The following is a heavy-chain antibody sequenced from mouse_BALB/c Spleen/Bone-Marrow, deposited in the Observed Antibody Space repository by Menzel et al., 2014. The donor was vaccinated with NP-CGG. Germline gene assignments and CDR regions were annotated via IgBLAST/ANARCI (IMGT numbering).Heavy chain of an antibody. CDR2: IWGGGST. CDR3: AKLNWVYAMDY. D-gene: IGHD4-1*02. J-gene: IGHJ4*01. CDR1: GFSLTDYG. Sequence: QVQLQQSGPGLVAPSQSLSITCTVSGFSLTDYGVTWIRQPPGKGLEWLGIIWGGGSTFYNSSLRSRLNVSKDNSKSXVFLKMNSLQADDTAMYYCAKLNWVYAMDYWGQGTSVTVSS. V-gene: IGHV2-6-5*01.